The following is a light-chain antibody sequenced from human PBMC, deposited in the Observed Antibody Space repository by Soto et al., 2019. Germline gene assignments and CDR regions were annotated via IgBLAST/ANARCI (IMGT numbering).Light chain of an antibody. CDR1: ESVSSH. V-gene: IGKV3-15*01. CDR2: GAS. J-gene: IGKJ1*01. CDR3: QQYNSWPRT. Sequence: ERVMTHSPATLSVSPGEIATLSCRASESVSSHLAWYQQKPGLAPRLLIYGASTRATGVPARFIGSGSGTEFTLTISSLQSEDFAVYYCQQYNSWPRTFGQGTKVDIK.